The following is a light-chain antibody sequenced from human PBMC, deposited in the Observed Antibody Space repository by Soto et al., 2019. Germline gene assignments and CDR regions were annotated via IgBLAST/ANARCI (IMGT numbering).Light chain of an antibody. CDR1: QSVSSTY. V-gene: IGKV3-20*01. CDR2: GAS. J-gene: IGKJ4*01. Sequence: EIVLTQSPGTLSLSPGERATLSCRASQSVSSTYLAWYQQRPGQAPRLLIYGASSRATGIPDRFSGSGSGTDFTLTISRLVPEDSAVYYCQQYAGSPLAFGGGTTVEIK. CDR3: QQYAGSPLA.